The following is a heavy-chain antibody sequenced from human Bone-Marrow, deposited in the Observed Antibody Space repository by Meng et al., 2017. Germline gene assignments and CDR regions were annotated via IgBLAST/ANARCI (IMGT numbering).Heavy chain of an antibody. CDR1: GGTFSSYG. D-gene: IGHD1-1*01. CDR2: INPIFGTA. CDR3: ARSNCEDWYFDL. J-gene: IGHJ2*01. Sequence: GQLVPAVAEGSKPGSPVKSSCRASGGTFSSYGISWVRQPPGQGLEWMDGINPIFGTANYAQKFQVRVTITADESTSTPYMELGSLRSEDMAVYYCARSNCEDWYFDLWGRGTLVTVSS. V-gene: IGHV1-69*01.